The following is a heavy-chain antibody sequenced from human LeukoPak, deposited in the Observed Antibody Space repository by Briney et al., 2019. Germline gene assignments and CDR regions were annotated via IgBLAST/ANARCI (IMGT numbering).Heavy chain of an antibody. D-gene: IGHD6-13*01. CDR3: AKVGYSSSWEGAFDI. V-gene: IGHV3-21*01. CDR2: ISSSSSYI. J-gene: IGHJ3*02. CDR1: GFTFSDYT. Sequence: GGSLRLSCAASGFTFSDYTMNWVRQAPGKGLEWVSYISSSSSYIYYADSVKGRFTISRDNAKNSLYLQMNSLRAEDTAVYYCAKVGYSSSWEGAFDIWGQGTMVTVSS.